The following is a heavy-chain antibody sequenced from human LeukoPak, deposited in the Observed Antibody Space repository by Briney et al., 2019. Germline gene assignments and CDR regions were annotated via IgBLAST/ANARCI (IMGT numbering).Heavy chain of an antibody. CDR1: GFTFSTYS. Sequence: HPGGSLRLSCAASGFTFSTYSMNWVRQAPGKGLEWVAVIWYDGSNKYYADSVKGRFTISRDNSKNTLYLQMNSLRAEDTAVYYCARSILTSEYSSRGGFGDYWGQGTLVTVSS. CDR2: IWYDGSNK. D-gene: IGHD6-6*01. CDR3: ARSILTSEYSSRGGFGDY. V-gene: IGHV3-33*08. J-gene: IGHJ4*02.